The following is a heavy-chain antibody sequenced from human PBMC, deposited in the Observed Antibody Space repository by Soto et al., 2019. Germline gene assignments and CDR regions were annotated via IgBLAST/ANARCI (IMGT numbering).Heavy chain of an antibody. V-gene: IGHV4-30-4*01. CDR2: IYDGGTT. J-gene: IGHJ4*02. D-gene: IGHD7-27*01. CDR1: GGSIRSSAFC. CDR3: ASGPSGDKVDY. Sequence: TSETLSPTCTVPGGSIRSSAFCWSWIRQSPDKGLEWIGHIYDGGTTYSSPSLKGRVTISADTSETQFSLKLNSVSAADTAVYYCASGPSGDKVDYWGQG.